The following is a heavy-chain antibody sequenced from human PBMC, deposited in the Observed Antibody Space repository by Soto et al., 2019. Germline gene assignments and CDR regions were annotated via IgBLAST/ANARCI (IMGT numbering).Heavy chain of an antibody. V-gene: IGHV1-3*01. Sequence: QVHLVQSGAEVKKPGASVKVSCKASGFTFTNYVIHWLRQAPGQRPEWMGWINADNGNTEYSQKFHGRVTFTRDTSASTAYMELSILRSGDMAVYYCARVLVGARDFDYWGQGTLVTVSS. CDR2: INADNGNT. J-gene: IGHJ4*02. CDR1: GFTFTNYV. D-gene: IGHD1-26*01. CDR3: ARVLVGARDFDY.